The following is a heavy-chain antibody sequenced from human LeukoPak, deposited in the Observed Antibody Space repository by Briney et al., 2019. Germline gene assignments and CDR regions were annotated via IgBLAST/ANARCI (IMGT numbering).Heavy chain of an antibody. CDR1: GYSFTSYW. Sequence: GESLKISCKGSGYSFTSYWIAWARQMPGKGLEWIGIIYPGDSDTKYSPSFQGQVAISADKSISTAYLQWSSLKASDTAMYYCARGPQQTLPYFDYWGQGTLVTVSS. CDR3: ARGPQQTLPYFDY. V-gene: IGHV5-51*01. D-gene: IGHD6-13*01. J-gene: IGHJ4*02. CDR2: IYPGDSDT.